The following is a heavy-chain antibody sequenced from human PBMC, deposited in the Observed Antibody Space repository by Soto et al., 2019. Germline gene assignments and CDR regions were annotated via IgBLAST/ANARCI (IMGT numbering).Heavy chain of an antibody. CDR3: ARARGGDRKHAEYFQH. V-gene: IGHV3-33*01. CDR1: GFTFSSYG. J-gene: IGHJ1*01. D-gene: IGHD2-21*02. Sequence: QVQLVESGGGVVQPGRSLRLSCAASGFTFSSYGMHWVRQAPGKGLEWVPVIWYDGSNKYYADSVKGRFTISRDNSKNTLYLQMNSLRAEDTAVYYWARARGGDRKHAEYFQHWGQGTLVTVSS. CDR2: IWYDGSNK.